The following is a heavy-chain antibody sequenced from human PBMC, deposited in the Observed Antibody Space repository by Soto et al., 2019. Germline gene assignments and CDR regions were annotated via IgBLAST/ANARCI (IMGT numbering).Heavy chain of an antibody. CDR1: GYTFTSYG. CDR3: ARVPLLLWFGESRGMDV. V-gene: IGHV1-18*01. CDR2: ISAYSGNT. D-gene: IGHD3-10*01. J-gene: IGHJ6*02. Sequence: ASVKVSCKASGYTFTSYGISWVRQAPGQGLEWMGWISAYSGNTNYAQKLQGRVTMTTDTSTSTAYMELRSLRSDDTAVYYCARVPLLLWFGESRGMDVWGQGTTVTVSS.